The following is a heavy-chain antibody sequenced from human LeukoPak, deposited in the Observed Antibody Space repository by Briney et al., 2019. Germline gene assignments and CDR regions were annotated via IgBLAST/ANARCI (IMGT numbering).Heavy chain of an antibody. CDR2: LTGSGST. CDR1: GFAFSSFA. Sequence: GGSLRLSCVASGFAFSSFAMSWVRQAPGKGLEWVSGLTGSGSTYHADSVKGRSTISRDNSKNTLSLQMNSLRAEDTAVYYCAKMKGWRLYDYCMDVWGKGTTVTVSS. V-gene: IGHV3-23*01. J-gene: IGHJ6*03. CDR3: AKMKGWRLYDYCMDV. D-gene: IGHD2-15*01.